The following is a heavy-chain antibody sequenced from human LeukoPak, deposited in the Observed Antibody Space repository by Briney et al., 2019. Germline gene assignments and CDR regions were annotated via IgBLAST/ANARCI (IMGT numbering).Heavy chain of an antibody. V-gene: IGHV3-23*01. Sequence: GGSLRLSCAASGFTFRSYAMSWVRQIPGKGLEWVSAIGTDGASPYYADSVKGRFSISRDDSKNTLYLQMNSLRAEDTAVYYCATGGSSLLVGYFDYWGQGTLVTVSS. CDR3: ATGGSSLLVGYFDY. CDR1: GFTFRSYA. CDR2: IGTDGASP. J-gene: IGHJ4*02. D-gene: IGHD3-16*01.